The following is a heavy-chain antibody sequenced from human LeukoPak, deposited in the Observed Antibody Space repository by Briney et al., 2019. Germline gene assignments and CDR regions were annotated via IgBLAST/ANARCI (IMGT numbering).Heavy chain of an antibody. Sequence: GGSLRLSCVASGFTFSRFWMIWARQAPGKWLEWVAMIKPDGSGEYYLDSVKGRFTISRDNAKNSLYLQMNSLRADDTAVYFCMTGYSSHWYNEGNYWGQGILVTVSS. CDR3: MTGYSSHWYNEGNY. CDR2: IKPDGSGE. CDR1: GFTFSRFW. J-gene: IGHJ4*02. V-gene: IGHV3-7*01. D-gene: IGHD6-19*01.